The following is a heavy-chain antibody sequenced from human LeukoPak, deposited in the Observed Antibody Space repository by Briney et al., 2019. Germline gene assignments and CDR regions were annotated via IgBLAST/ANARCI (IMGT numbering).Heavy chain of an antibody. D-gene: IGHD1-26*01. J-gene: IGHJ4*02. CDR2: MYYSGIT. Sequence: MTSETLSLTCTVSGDSISSSSSYWGWIRQPPGKGLEWIGSMYYSGITYYSSSLKSRVTISVDTSKNQFSLKLSSVTAADTAVYYCATSEWEVLLHYWGQGTLVTVSS. CDR1: GDSISSSSSY. CDR3: ATSEWEVLLHY. V-gene: IGHV4-39*07.